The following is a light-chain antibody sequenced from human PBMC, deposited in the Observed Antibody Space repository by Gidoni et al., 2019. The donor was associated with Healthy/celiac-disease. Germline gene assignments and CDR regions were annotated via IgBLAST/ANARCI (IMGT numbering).Light chain of an antibody. CDR3: QQSYSTPPT. CDR1: QSISSY. V-gene: IGKV1-39*01. J-gene: IGKJ4*01. CDR2: AAS. Sequence: DIQMTQTPSSLSASVRDRVTITCRASQSISSYLNWYQQKPGNAPKLLIYAASSLQSGVPSRFSGSGSGTDFTLTISSLQPEDFATYYCQQSYSTPPTFGGGTKVEIK.